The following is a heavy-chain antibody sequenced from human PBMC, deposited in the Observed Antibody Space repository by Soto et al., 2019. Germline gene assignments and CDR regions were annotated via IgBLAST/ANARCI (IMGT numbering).Heavy chain of an antibody. CDR2: ISGSDGST. Sequence: GGFLRLSCAASGFTFSSYAMSWVRQAPGKGLEWVSTISGSDGSTYYADSVKGRFTISRDNSKNTLYLQMNSLRAEDTAIYYCAKSLDVYKPYYFDYWGQGTLVTVSS. CDR1: GFTFSSYA. J-gene: IGHJ4*02. D-gene: IGHD1-1*01. CDR3: AKSLDVYKPYYFDY. V-gene: IGHV3-23*01.